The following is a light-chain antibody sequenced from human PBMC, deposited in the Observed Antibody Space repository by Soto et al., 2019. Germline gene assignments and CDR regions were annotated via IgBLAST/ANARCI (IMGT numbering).Light chain of an antibody. CDR2: GAS. Sequence: ENVLTQSPGPLSLSPGERATLSGRASQSVSSSHLAWYQQKPGQAPRLLMYGASSRATGIPDRFSAGGSGADFTLTISRLEPEDFGVYYCQQYHNSILMFGQGTKVEI. V-gene: IGKV3-20*01. CDR3: QQYHNSILM. CDR1: QSVSSSH. J-gene: IGKJ1*01.